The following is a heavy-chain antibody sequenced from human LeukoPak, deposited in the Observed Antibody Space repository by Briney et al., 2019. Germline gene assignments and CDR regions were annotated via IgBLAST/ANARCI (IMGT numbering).Heavy chain of an antibody. J-gene: IGHJ4*02. D-gene: IGHD4-17*01. CDR2: ISGSGGST. Sequence: PGGSLRLSCAASGFTFSSYAMSWVRQAPGEGLEWVSAISGSGGSTYYADSVKGRFTMSRDNSKNTLYLQMNSLRAEDTAVYYCAKLVGDDYGAAFDYWGQGTLVTVSS. V-gene: IGHV3-23*01. CDR3: AKLVGDDYGAAFDY. CDR1: GFTFSSYA.